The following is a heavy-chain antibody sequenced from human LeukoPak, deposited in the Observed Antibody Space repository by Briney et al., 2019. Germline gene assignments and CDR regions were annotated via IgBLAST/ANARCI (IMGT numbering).Heavy chain of an antibody. D-gene: IGHD3-10*01. J-gene: IGHJ4*02. CDR2: ISSRSYTI. Sequence: PGGSLRLSCAASRFTFSSYEMNWVRQTPGKGLEWVSYISSRSYTIYYADSVKGRFTISRDTAKHSLYLQMNSLRDEDTAVYYCARDLVPGGTYYYGPDYWGQGTLVTVSS. CDR1: RFTFSSYE. V-gene: IGHV3-48*03. CDR3: ARDLVPGGTYYYGPDY.